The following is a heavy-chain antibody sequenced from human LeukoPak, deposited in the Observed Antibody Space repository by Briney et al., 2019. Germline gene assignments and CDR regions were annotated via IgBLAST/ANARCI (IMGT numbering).Heavy chain of an antibody. CDR2: IFPGDSDT. D-gene: IGHD3-22*01. CDR1: GYSFTSYW. Sequence: GESLKISCKGSGYSFTSYWIGWVRQKPGKGLEGMGIIFPGDSDTRYSPSFQGQVTISADKSISTAYLQWSSLKASDTAMYYCARRLTYDSRAYYCLDYWGQGTLVTVSS. V-gene: IGHV5-51*01. CDR3: ARRLTYDSRAYYCLDY. J-gene: IGHJ4*02.